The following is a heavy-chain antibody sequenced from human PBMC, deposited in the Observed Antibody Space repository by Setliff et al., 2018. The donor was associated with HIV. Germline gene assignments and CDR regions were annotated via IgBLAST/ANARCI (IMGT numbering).Heavy chain of an antibody. J-gene: IGHJ2*01. Sequence: GESLRLSCAASGFTFSTYGMHWVRQAPGKGLEWVAFIRYDGSNKYYADSVKGRFTISRDNSKNTLHLQMNSLRAEDTALYYCAKDMEYDTSVYYHWNFDLWGRGALVTVSS. D-gene: IGHD3-22*01. V-gene: IGHV3-30*02. CDR2: IRYDGSNK. CDR1: GFTFSTYG. CDR3: AKDMEYDTSVYYHWNFDL.